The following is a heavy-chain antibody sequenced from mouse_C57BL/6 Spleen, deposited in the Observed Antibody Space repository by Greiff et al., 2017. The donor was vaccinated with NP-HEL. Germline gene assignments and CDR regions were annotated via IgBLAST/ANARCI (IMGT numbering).Heavy chain of an antibody. Sequence: QVQLQQPGAELVKPGASVKLSCKASGYTFTSYWMHWVKQRPGRGLEWIGRIDPNSGGTKYNEKFKSKATLTVDKPSSTAYMQLSSLTSEDSAVYYCARESGYDYGVLYYAMDYWGQGTSVTVSS. J-gene: IGHJ4*01. D-gene: IGHD2-4*01. CDR2: IDPNSGGT. CDR1: GYTFTSYW. CDR3: ARESGYDYGVLYYAMDY. V-gene: IGHV1-72*01.